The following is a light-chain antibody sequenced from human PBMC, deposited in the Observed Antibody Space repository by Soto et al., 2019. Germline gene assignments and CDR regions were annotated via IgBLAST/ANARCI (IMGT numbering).Light chain of an antibody. CDR1: QSVSSSY. J-gene: IGKJ1*01. V-gene: IGKV3-20*01. CDR2: GAS. Sequence: LSQSPGILSLSPGERATLSCRASQSVSSSYLAWYQQKPGQAPRLLIYGASSRATGIPARFSGSGSGTAFPLTISRFFPQDFEGKHCTKSGTAFQLIGQ. CDR3: TKSGTAFQL.